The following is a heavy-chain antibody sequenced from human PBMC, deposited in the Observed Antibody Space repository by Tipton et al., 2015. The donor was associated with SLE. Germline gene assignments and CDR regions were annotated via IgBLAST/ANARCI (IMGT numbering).Heavy chain of an antibody. Sequence: TLSLTCAVSGGSISSSNWWSWVRQPPGKGLEWIGEIYHSGSTNYNPSLKSRVTISVDTSKNQFSLKLSSVTAADTAVYYCARTQGAAMVTLFDYWGQGTLVTVSS. J-gene: IGHJ4*02. CDR1: GGSISSSNW. CDR2: IYHSGST. D-gene: IGHD5-18*01. CDR3: ARTQGAAMVTLFDY. V-gene: IGHV4-4*02.